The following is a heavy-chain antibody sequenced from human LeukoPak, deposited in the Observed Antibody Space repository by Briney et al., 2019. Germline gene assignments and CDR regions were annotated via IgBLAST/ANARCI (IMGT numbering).Heavy chain of an antibody. Sequence: PSETLSLTCTVSGGSISSSSYYWGWIRQPPGKGLEWIGSIYYSGSTSYNPSLKSRVTISVDTSKNQFSLKLSSVTAADTAVYYCASLSPSKLVRSSFDPWGQGTLVTVSS. J-gene: IGHJ5*02. D-gene: IGHD6-6*01. CDR2: IYYSGST. CDR1: GGSISSSSYY. CDR3: ASLSPSKLVRSSFDP. V-gene: IGHV4-39*01.